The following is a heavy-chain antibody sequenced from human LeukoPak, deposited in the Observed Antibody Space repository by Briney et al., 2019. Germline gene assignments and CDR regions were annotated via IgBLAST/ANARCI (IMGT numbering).Heavy chain of an antibody. Sequence: GGSLRLSCAASGFTFSSYSMNWVRQAPGKGLEWVSSISSSSSYIYYADSVKGRFTIPRDNAKNSLYLQMNSLRAEDTAVYYCARVVRYYGSGTGYYYMDVWGKGTTVTVSS. V-gene: IGHV3-21*01. CDR2: ISSSSSYI. D-gene: IGHD3-10*01. J-gene: IGHJ6*03. CDR3: ARVVRYYGSGTGYYYMDV. CDR1: GFTFSSYS.